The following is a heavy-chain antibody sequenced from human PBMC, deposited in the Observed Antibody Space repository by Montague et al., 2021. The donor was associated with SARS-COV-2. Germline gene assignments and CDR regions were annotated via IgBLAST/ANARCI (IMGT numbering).Heavy chain of an antibody. CDR1: GFTFSSYG. D-gene: IGHD3-9*01. V-gene: IGHV3-23*01. Sequence: SLRLSCAASGFTFSSYGMTWARQASGKGLEWVSTISDSGGSTYYADSVKGRFTISRDNSKNTLYLQMNSLRAEDTAVYYCANRGVRYFDAQGVWYYFDYWGQGTLVTVSS. J-gene: IGHJ4*02. CDR3: ANRGVRYFDAQGVWYYFDY. CDR2: ISDSGGST.